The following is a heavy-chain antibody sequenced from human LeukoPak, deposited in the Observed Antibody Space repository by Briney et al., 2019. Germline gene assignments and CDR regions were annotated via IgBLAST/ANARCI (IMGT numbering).Heavy chain of an antibody. D-gene: IGHD3-16*02. J-gene: IGHJ3*02. CDR1: GGSISSGGYY. CDR2: IYYSGST. CDR3: ARALKRTRIVWGSYRSDAFDI. V-gene: IGHV4-31*03. Sequence: SETLSLTCTVSGGSISSGGYYWSWIRQHPGKGLEWNGYIYYSGSTYYNPSLKSRVTISVDTSKNQFSLKLSSVTAADTAVYYCARALKRTRIVWGSYRSDAFDIWGQGTMVTVSS.